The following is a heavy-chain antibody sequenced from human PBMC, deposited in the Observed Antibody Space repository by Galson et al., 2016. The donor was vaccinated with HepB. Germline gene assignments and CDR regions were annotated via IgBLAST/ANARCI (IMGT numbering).Heavy chain of an antibody. J-gene: IGHJ6*02. V-gene: IGHV5-51*01. CDR1: W. CDR3: ARHPVAGSSMGYFLY. CDR2: VHSGDSDT. D-gene: IGHD6-19*01. Sequence: WIGWVRQMPGRGLEWMGIVHSGDSDTRYSPSFRGQVTISVDKSVNTAYLQWSSLGASDTAVYYCARHPVAGSSMGYFLYWGQGTTVTVSS.